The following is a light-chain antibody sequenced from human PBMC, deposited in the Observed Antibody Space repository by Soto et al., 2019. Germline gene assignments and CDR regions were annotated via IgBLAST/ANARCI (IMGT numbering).Light chain of an antibody. CDR3: QQSYTST. V-gene: IGKV1-39*01. J-gene: IGKJ4*01. CDR2: AAS. CDR1: QSISSY. Sequence: DIQMTQSPSSLSASVGDRVTITCRASQSISSYLNWYQQKLGKAPKLLIYAASSLQSWVPSRFSGSGSGTDFTLTISSLQPEDFATYYCQQSYTSTFGGGTKVEIK.